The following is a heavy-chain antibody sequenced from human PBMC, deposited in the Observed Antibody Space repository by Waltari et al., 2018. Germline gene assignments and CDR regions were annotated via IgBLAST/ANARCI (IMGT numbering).Heavy chain of an antibody. CDR3: ARDLGSRGPRGMDV. V-gene: IGHV3-21*01. J-gene: IGHJ6*02. CDR2: ITSCSNYT. D-gene: IGHD2-2*01. Sequence: EVQLVESGGGLVKPGGSLRLSCAASGFTFSSYRMNWVRQAPGKGLECVSVITSCSNYTHYADSVKGRFTIAGDNARNSLFVDMNGLRADDTAVYYCARDLGSRGPRGMDVWVQGITVIVS. CDR1: GFTFSSYR.